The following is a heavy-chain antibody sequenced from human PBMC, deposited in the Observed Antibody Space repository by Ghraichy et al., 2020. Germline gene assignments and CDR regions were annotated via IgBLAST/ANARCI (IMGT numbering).Heavy chain of an antibody. CDR1: GFTFSSYG. CDR2: IWYDGSDE. Sequence: GGSLRLSCAASGFTFSSYGMHWVRQAPGKGLEWVAVIWYDGSDEYDADSVKGRFTISRDNSKNTLYLQMDSLRAEDTAVFYCARDDSSGYSSFDYWGQGTLVTVSS. D-gene: IGHD3-22*01. CDR3: ARDDSSGYSSFDY. V-gene: IGHV3-33*01. J-gene: IGHJ4*02.